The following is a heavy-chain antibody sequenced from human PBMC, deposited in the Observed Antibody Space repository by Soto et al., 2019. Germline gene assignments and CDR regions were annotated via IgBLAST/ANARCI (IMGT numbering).Heavy chain of an antibody. J-gene: IGHJ4*02. D-gene: IGHD6-6*01. CDR3: ARPRIAARQYYFDY. V-gene: IGHV1-69*13. Sequence: SVKVSCKTSGGTFSSYAISWLRQAPGQGLEWMGGIIPIFGTANYAQKFQGRVTITADESTSTAYMELSSLRSEDTAVYYCARPRIAARQYYFDYWGQGTLVTVSS. CDR2: IIPIFGTA. CDR1: GGTFSSYA.